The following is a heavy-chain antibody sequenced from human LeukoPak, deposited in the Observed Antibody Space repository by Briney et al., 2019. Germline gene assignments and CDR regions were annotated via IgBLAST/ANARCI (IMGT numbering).Heavy chain of an antibody. CDR2: IYPGDSDT. J-gene: IGHJ4*02. CDR3: ASACGELVRFGSDYYFDY. V-gene: IGHV5-51*01. Sequence: GESLKISCKGSGYSFTSYWIGWVRQMPGKGLEWMGIIYPGDSDTRYSPSFQGQVTISADKSISTAYLQWSSLKASDTAMYYCASACGELVRFGSDYYFDYWGQGTLVTVSS. CDR1: GYSFTSYW. D-gene: IGHD6-6*01.